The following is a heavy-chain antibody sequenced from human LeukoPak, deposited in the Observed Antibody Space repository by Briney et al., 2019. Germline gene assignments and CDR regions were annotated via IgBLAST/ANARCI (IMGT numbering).Heavy chain of an antibody. CDR1: GFTFGGHA. Sequence: SGGSLRLSCEASGFTFGGHAMYWVRQAPGKGLEWVAGIFGSGGSPHYADPVKGRFTISRVNSRNTVYLQINSLRAEDTAVYYCGKTTVGYSSGQKPAWPVDYWGQGTLVTVSS. D-gene: IGHD5-18*01. CDR3: GKTTVGYSSGQKPAWPVDY. J-gene: IGHJ4*02. V-gene: IGHV3-23*01. CDR2: IFGSGGSP.